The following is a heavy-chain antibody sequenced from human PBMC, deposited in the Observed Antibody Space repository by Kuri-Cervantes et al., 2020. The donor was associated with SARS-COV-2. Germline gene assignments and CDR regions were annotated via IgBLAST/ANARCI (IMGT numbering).Heavy chain of an antibody. J-gene: IGHJ4*01. CDR3: ARGGGYSSSAHQFDY. Sequence: GGSLRLSCAASGFTFSSYAMSWVRQAPGKGLEWVSAISGSGGSTYYADSVKGRFTISRDNSKNTLYLQMNSLRAEDTAVYYCARGGGYSSSAHQFDYWGQGTLVTVSS. V-gene: IGHV3-23*01. D-gene: IGHD6-6*01. CDR2: ISGSGGST. CDR1: GFTFSSYA.